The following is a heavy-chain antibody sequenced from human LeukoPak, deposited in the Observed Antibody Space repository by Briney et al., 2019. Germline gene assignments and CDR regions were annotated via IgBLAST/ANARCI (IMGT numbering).Heavy chain of an antibody. V-gene: IGHV4-59*01. J-gene: IGHJ5*02. Sequence: SETLSLTCTVSGGSIISYYWSWIRQPPGKGLEWIGYIYYSGSTNYNPSLKSRVTISVDTSKNQFSLKLSSVTAADTAVYYCARGLRPAVLRYFDWLPTNWFDPWGQGTLVTVSS. CDR1: GGSIISYY. CDR3: ARGLRPAVLRYFDWLPTNWFDP. CDR2: IYYSGST. D-gene: IGHD3-9*01.